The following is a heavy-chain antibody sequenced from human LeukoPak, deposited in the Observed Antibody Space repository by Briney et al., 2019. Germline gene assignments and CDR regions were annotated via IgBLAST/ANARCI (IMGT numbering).Heavy chain of an antibody. CDR2: IYYSGST. V-gene: IGHV4-59*01. CDR1: GGSISSYY. D-gene: IGHD3-22*01. J-gene: IGHJ4*02. CDR3: ARGAHPYDSSGYYPYYFDY. Sequence: PSETLSLTCTVSGGSISSYYWSWIRQPPGKGLEWIGYIYYSGSTNYNPSLKSRVTISVDTSKNQLSLKLSSVTAADTAVYYCARGAHPYDSSGYYPYYFDYWGQGTLVTVSS.